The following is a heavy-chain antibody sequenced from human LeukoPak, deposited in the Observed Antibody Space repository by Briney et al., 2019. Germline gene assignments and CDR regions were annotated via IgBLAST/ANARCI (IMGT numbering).Heavy chain of an antibody. J-gene: IGHJ5*02. V-gene: IGHV4-59*01. CDR3: ARDFNYDLTNWFDP. Sequence: KASETLSLTCTVSGGSISSYYWSWIRQPPGKGLEWTGDIYYSGSTNYNPSLKSRVTISVDTSKNQFSLKLSSVTAADTAVYYCARDFNYDLTNWFDPWGQGTLVTVSS. CDR1: GGSISSYY. D-gene: IGHD3-22*01. CDR2: IYYSGST.